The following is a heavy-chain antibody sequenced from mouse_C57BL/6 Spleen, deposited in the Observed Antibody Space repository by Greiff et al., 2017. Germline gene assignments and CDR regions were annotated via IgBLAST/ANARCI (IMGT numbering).Heavy chain of an antibody. CDR2: INPNNGGT. CDR3: ARRAPYYYGSSYVGAMDY. Sequence: VQLQQSGPELVKPGASVKISCKASGYTFTDYYMNWVKQSHGKSLEWIGDINPNNGGTSYNQKFKGKATLTVDKSSSTAYMELRSLTSEDSAVYYCARRAPYYYGSSYVGAMDYWGQGTSVTVSS. V-gene: IGHV1-26*01. J-gene: IGHJ4*01. CDR1: GYTFTDYY. D-gene: IGHD1-1*01.